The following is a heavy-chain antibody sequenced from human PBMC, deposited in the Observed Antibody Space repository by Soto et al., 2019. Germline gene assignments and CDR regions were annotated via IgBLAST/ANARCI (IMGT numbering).Heavy chain of an antibody. CDR3: AKGTTIVDY. CDR1: GFTFSSYG. D-gene: IGHD1-7*01. CDR2: ISYDGSNK. J-gene: IGHJ4*02. V-gene: IGHV3-30*18. Sequence: QVQLVESGGGVVQPGRSLRLSCAASGFTFSSYGMHWVRQAPGKGLEWVAVISYDGSNKYYADSVKGRFTISRDNSKNTLYLQMNSLRAEDTAVYYCAKGTTIVDYWGQGTLVTVSS.